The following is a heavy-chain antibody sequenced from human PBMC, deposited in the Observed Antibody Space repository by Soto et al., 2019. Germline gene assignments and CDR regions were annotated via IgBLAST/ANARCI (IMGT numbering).Heavy chain of an antibody. V-gene: IGHV3-23*01. J-gene: IGHJ4*02. CDR3: AKSRTPVTTCYDY. CDR1: GVTFSNYW. Sequence: GSLRLSCAASGVTFSNYWMSWVRQAPGKGLEWVSAINNGGGSTFYADSVKGRFTISRDNSKNTLYLQMNSLRAEDTAIYYCAKSRTPVTTCYDYWGQGTLVTVSS. D-gene: IGHD4-17*01. CDR2: INNGGGST.